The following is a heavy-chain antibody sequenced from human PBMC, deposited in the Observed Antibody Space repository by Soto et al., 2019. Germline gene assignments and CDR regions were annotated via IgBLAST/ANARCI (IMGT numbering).Heavy chain of an antibody. CDR3: AKERFGSGSFDY. V-gene: IGHV3-23*01. Sequence: EVQLLESGGDLVQPGGSLRLSCAASGFTFSTYRMHWVRQAPGKGLEWVSGVGASGADTYYADSVQGRFTISRDNAKMTLSLRMSSLRAEDTAVYFCAKERFGSGSFDYWGQGTLVTVSS. CDR1: GFTFSTYR. CDR2: VGASGADT. J-gene: IGHJ4*02. D-gene: IGHD3-10*01.